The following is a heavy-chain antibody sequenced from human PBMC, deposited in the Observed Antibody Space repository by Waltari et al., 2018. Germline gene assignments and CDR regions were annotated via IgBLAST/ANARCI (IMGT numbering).Heavy chain of an antibody. CDR1: GGTFGSYA. D-gene: IGHD3-3*01. J-gene: IGHJ4*02. V-gene: IGHV1-69*05. Sequence: QVQLVQSGAEVKKPGSSVKVSCKASGGTFGSYAISWVRQAHGQGLEWMGGIIPIFGTANYAQKFQGRVTITTDESTSTAYMELSSLRSEDTAVYYCASSYDFWSGYYGYWGQGTLVTVSS. CDR2: IIPIFGTA. CDR3: ASSYDFWSGYYGY.